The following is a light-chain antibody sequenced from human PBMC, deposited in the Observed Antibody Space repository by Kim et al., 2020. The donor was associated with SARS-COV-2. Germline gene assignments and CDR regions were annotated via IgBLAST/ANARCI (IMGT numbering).Light chain of an antibody. CDR3: QVWDSSSDHVV. V-gene: IGLV3-21*04. CDR2: YDS. Sequence: APEKTARIAWGGNNIGSKSVHWYQQKPGQAPVLGIYYDSDRPSGIPERFSGSNSGNTATLTISRVEAGDEADYYCQVWDSSSDHVVFGGGTQLTVL. CDR1: NIGSKS. J-gene: IGLJ2*01.